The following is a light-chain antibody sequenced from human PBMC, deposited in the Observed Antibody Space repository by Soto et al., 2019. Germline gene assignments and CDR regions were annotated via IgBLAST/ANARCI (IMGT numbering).Light chain of an antibody. CDR3: AAWDDSLNGPV. J-gene: IGLJ2*01. V-gene: IGLV1-44*01. CDR1: SSNIGSNT. Sequence: QSVLTQPPSASGTPGQRVTISCSGSSSNIGSNTVYWYQQFPGTTPQLLIYNDNQRPSGVPDRFSGSKSGTSASLAISGLQSDDEADYYCAAWDDSLNGPVFGGGTKLTVL. CDR2: NDN.